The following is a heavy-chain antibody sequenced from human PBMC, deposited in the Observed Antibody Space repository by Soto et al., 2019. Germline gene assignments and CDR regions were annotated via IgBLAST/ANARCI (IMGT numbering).Heavy chain of an antibody. D-gene: IGHD6-13*01. V-gene: IGHV4-59*08. CDR3: ARPKVAAGDYYYYMDV. CDR2: MYYSGST. J-gene: IGHJ6*03. Sequence: SETLSLTCTVSGASIRNYYWSWIRQPPGKGLEWIGYMYYSGSTNYNPSLKSRVTISVDTSKSQFSLKLSSVTATDTAVYYCARPKVAAGDYYYYMDVWGKGPTVTVS. CDR1: GASIRNYY.